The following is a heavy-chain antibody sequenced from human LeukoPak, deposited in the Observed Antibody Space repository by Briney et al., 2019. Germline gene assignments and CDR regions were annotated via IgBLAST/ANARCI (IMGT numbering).Heavy chain of an antibody. J-gene: IGHJ4*02. CDR2: IRDDGSEN. D-gene: IGHD7-27*01. CDR3: TNWGDAWGLDF. CDR1: GLNFRKSW. Sequence: GGSLRLPCAASGLNFRKSWMTWVRQAPGRGLEWVASIRDDGSENFYVDSVKGRFTISRDNAKNSLYLQMNSLRAEDTAVYYCTNWGDAWGLDFWGQGILVSVSS. V-gene: IGHV3-7*01.